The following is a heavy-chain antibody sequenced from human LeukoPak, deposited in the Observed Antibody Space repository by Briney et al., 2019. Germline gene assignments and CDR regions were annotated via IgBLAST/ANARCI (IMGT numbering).Heavy chain of an antibody. D-gene: IGHD2-15*01. CDR3: AKGSTGSSYSSSGY. J-gene: IGHJ4*02. V-gene: IGHV3-23*01. CDR1: GFTFSSYA. CDR2: ISYTGDGT. Sequence: GGSLRLSCAASGFTFSSYAMSWVRQAPGRGLEWVSVISYTGDGTFYANSVKGRFTISRDDSKNTVYLQMNSLRADDTAVYYCAKGSTGSSYSSSGYWGQGTLVTVSS.